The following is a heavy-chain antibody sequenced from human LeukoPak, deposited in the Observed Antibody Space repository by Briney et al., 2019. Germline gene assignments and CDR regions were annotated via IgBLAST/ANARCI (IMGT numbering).Heavy chain of an antibody. V-gene: IGHV3-23*01. CDR3: AKKPGQRAAGTTENWFDP. CDR2: ISASGGST. J-gene: IGHJ5*02. CDR1: GLTFSNYA. Sequence: WGSLRLSCAASGLTFSNYAMTWVRQAPGKGLEWVSAISASGGSTYYADSVKGRFTISRDNSKNTLYLQMNSLRADDTAVYYRAKKPGQRAAGTTENWFDPWGQGALVTVSS. D-gene: IGHD6-13*01.